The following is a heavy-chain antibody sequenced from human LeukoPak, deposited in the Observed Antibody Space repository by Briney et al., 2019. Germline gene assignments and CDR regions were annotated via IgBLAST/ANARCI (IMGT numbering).Heavy chain of an antibody. CDR3: ARGGPYGSGSYAWFDP. D-gene: IGHD3-10*01. CDR2: IYYSGST. J-gene: IGHJ5*02. V-gene: IGHV4-59*01. CDR1: GGSISSYY. Sequence: SETLSLTCTVSGGSISSYYWSWIRQPPGKGLEWIGYIYYSGSTNYNPSLKSRVTISVDTSKNQFSLKLNSVTAADTAVYYCARGGPYGSGSYAWFDPWGQGTLVSVSS.